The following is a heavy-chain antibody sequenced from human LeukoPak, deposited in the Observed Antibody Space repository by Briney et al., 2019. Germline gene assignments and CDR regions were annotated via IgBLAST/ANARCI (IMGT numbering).Heavy chain of an antibody. J-gene: IGHJ4*02. CDR2: ITGSGGST. CDR3: ARARNHYYDSSGAFYDY. CDR1: GFTFSSYA. D-gene: IGHD3-22*01. V-gene: IGHV3-23*01. Sequence: GGSLRLSCAASGFTFSSYAMTWVRQAPGKGLEWVSDITGSGGSTYYADSVKGRLTISRDNSKNTPYLQMNGLRAEDTAIYYCARARNHYYDSSGAFYDYWGQGTLVTVSS.